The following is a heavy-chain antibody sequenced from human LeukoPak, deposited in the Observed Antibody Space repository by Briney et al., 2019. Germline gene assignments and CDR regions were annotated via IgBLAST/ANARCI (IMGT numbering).Heavy chain of an antibody. CDR2: SGNAGDT. J-gene: IGHJ4*02. CDR1: GFTFDVSA. V-gene: IGHV3-23*01. Sequence: GGSLRLSCAASGFTFDVSAMNWVRQAPGKGLEWVSASGNAGDTYYADSVTGRFTISRDTSKKMLFLQMTSLRAEDTAVYYCAKKTPGNYPYDYWGQGTLVTVSP. CDR3: AKKTPGNYPYDY. D-gene: IGHD3-22*01.